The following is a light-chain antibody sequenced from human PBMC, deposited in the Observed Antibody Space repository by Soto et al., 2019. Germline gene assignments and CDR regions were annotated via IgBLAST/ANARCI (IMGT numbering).Light chain of an antibody. V-gene: IGKV3-11*01. CDR3: QQRSSRPPMYT. CDR1: QSVSSY. J-gene: IGKJ2*01. CDR2: DAS. Sequence: EIVLTQSPATLSLSPGEGATLSCRASQSVSSYLVWYQQKPGQAPRLLIYDASKRATGIPARFSGSGSGTDFTLTISRLEPEDFAVYYCQQRSSRPPMYTFGQGTKVEIK.